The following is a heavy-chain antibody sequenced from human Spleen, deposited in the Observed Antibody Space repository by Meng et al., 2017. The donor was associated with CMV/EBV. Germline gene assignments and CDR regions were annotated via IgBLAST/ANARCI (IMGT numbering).Heavy chain of an antibody. J-gene: IGHJ4*02. CDR1: GGPISSYY. D-gene: IGHD3-3*01. CDR2: IYYSGST. CDR3: ARHSTSVLRFLEWLLSPSFDY. V-gene: IGHV4-59*08. Sequence: SEPLSLTCTVSGGPISSYYWSWIRQPPGKGLEWIGYIYYSGSTNYNPSLKSRVTISVDTSKNQFSLKLSSVTAADTAVYYCARHSTSVLRFLEWLLSPSFDYWGQGTLVTVSS.